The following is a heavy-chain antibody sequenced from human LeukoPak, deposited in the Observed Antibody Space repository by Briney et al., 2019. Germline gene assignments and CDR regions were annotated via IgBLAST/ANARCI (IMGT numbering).Heavy chain of an antibody. CDR1: GFTFSSYS. CDR2: ITRSSYI. D-gene: IGHD1-26*01. J-gene: IGHJ6*03. Sequence: GGSLRLSCVASGFTFSSYSMNWVRQAPGKGLEWVSSITRSSYIYYADSVKGRFTISRDNAKNSLYLQMDSLRVEDTAEYYCARDPYSGNYGAYYYYYMDVWGKGTTVTVSS. CDR3: ARDPYSGNYGAYYYYYMDV. V-gene: IGHV3-21*06.